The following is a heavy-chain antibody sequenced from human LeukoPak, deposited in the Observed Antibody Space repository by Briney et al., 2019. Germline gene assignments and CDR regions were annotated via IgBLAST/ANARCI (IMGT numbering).Heavy chain of an antibody. CDR2: ISYDGSNK. CDR3: AKGAMEQGGFFDY. D-gene: IGHD5-18*01. CDR1: GFTFSSYG. J-gene: IGHJ4*02. Sequence: PGGSLRLSCAASGFTFSSYGMHWVRQAPGKGLEWVAVISYDGSNKYYADSVKGRFTISRNNSKNTLYLQMNSLRAEDTAVYFCAKGAMEQGGFFDYWGQGTLVTVSS. V-gene: IGHV3-30*18.